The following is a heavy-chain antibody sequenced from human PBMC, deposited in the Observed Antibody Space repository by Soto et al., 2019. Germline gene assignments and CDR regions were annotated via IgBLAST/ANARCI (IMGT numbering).Heavy chain of an antibody. CDR3: AKIGQLDGY. D-gene: IGHD6-6*01. CDR2: ISYDGSNK. Sequence: GGSLRLSCAASGFTFSSYGMHWVRQAPGKGLEWVAVISYDGSNKYYADSVKGRFTISRDNSKNTLYLQMNSPRAEDTAVYYCAKIGQLDGYWGQGTLVTVSS. V-gene: IGHV3-30*18. CDR1: GFTFSSYG. J-gene: IGHJ4*02.